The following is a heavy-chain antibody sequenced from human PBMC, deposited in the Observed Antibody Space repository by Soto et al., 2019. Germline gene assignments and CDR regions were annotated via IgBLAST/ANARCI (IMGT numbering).Heavy chain of an antibody. J-gene: IGHJ6*02. V-gene: IGHV1-2*04. D-gene: IGHD2-8*01. CDR3: ARGDSTDCSNGVCSFFYNHDMDV. CDR1: GDSFTDYH. Sequence: ASVKVSCKASGDSFTDYHIHWVRQAPGQGLEWLGRINPKSGGTSTAQKFQGWVTMTTDTSISTASMELTRLTSDDTAIYYCARGDSTDCSNGVCSFFYNHDMDVWGQGTTVTVSS. CDR2: INPKSGGT.